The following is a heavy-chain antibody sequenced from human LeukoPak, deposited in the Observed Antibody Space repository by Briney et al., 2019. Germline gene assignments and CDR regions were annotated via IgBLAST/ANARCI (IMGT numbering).Heavy chain of an antibody. CDR3: ARAADITMIVVVINY. J-gene: IGHJ4*02. CDR2: ISYDGSNK. Sequence: GGSLRLSCAASGFTFSSYAMHWVRQAPGKGLEWVAVISYDGSNKYYADSVKGRFTISRDNSKNTLYLQMNSLRAEDTAVYYCARAADITMIVVVINYWGQGNLVTVSS. CDR1: GFTFSSYA. V-gene: IGHV3-30-3*01. D-gene: IGHD3-22*01.